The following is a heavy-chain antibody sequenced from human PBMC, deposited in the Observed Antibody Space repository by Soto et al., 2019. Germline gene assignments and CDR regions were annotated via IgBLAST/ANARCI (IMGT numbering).Heavy chain of an antibody. CDR1: GGSMNAHF. CDR3: ARINGGSPDF. CDR2: IYISGTT. Sequence: SETLSLTCTVSGGSMNAHFWSWIRQSAGKGLEWIGHIYISGTTMYNPSLKSRVTLSVDPPKNQLSLKLTSVTAADTAVYYCARINGGSPDFWGQGTLVTVSS. D-gene: IGHD2-15*01. J-gene: IGHJ4*02. V-gene: IGHV4-4*07.